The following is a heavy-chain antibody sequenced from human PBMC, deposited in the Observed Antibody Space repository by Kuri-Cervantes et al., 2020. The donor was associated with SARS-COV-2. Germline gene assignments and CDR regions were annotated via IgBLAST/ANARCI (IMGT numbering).Heavy chain of an antibody. V-gene: IGHV3-48*04. J-gene: IGHJ4*02. CDR1: GFTFSSYS. Sequence: GGSLRLSCAASGFTFSSYSMNWVRQAPGEGLEWVSYISSSSSTIYYADSVKGRFTISRDNAKNSLYLQMNSLRAEDTAVYYCARVRMVGSSSVPYYFDYWGQGTLVTVSS. CDR3: ARVRMVGSSSVPYYFDY. CDR2: ISSSSSTI. D-gene: IGHD6-6*01.